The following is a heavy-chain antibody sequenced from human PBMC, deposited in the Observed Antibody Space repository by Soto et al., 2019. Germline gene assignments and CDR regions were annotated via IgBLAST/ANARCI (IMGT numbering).Heavy chain of an antibody. J-gene: IGHJ3*02. D-gene: IGHD3-16*01. CDR3: ARDAVMITFGGVNHRGFDI. CDR2: IYYSGST. V-gene: IGHV4-59*01. Sequence: PSETLSLTCTVSGGSISSYYWSWIRQPPGKGLEWIGYIYYSGSTNYNPSLKSRVTISVDTSKNQFSLKLSSVTAADTAVYYCARDAVMITFGGVNHRGFDIWGQGTMVTV. CDR1: GGSISSYY.